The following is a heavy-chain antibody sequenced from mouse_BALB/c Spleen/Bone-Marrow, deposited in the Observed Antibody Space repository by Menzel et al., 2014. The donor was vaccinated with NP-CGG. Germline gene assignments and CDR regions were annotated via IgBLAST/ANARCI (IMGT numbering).Heavy chain of an antibody. Sequence: EVQLQQSGGGLVQPGRSMKLSCVASGFTLSNYWMNWVRQSPEKGLEWVAEIRLKSNNYATHYAKSVRGRFTISRDDSKSSVYLQMNNLRAEDTGIYYCTTGFAYWGQGTLVTVSA. CDR1: GFTLSNYW. CDR2: IRLKSNNYAT. V-gene: IGHV6-6*02. J-gene: IGHJ3*01. CDR3: TTGFAY.